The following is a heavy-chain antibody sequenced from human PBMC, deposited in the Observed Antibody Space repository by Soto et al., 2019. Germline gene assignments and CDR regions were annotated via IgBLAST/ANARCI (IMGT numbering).Heavy chain of an antibody. D-gene: IGHD2-21*02. Sequence: EVQLLESGGGLVQPGGSLRLSCAASGFTFSSYAMSWVRQAPGKGLEWVSAISGSGGSTYYADTVQGRFTISRDNSKTTLYLQMNSLRAEDKVVYYCAKATVVVTASTEDYYYCGMDVWGHGTTVTVSS. CDR2: ISGSGGST. J-gene: IGHJ6*02. V-gene: IGHV3-23*01. CDR3: AKATVVVTASTEDYYYCGMDV. CDR1: GFTFSSYA.